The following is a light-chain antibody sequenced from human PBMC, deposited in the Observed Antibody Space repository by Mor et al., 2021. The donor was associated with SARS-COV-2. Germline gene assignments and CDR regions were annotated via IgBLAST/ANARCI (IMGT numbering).Light chain of an antibody. V-gene: IGLV2-23*02. Sequence: GTAPKLIISQVPKRPSGVSDRFSGSKSGNTASLTISELQADDEADYYCYSYAGKNTFVFGTGTKVTVL. CDR3: YSYAGKNTFV. J-gene: IGLJ1*01. CDR2: QVP.